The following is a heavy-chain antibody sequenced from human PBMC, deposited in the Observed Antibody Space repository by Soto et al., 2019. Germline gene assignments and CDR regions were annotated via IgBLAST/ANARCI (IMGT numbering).Heavy chain of an antibody. CDR3: VRDRPHAWFEP. Sequence: QVQLVQSGAEVKEPGASVKVSCKASGYTFTAYWIHWVRQAPGQGPEWVARIEPKNGETKYARVLEGRITVTSQASTSSVYMEISSLTSDVTACYLCVRDRPHAWFEPWGQGTLVTVSS. J-gene: IGHJ5*02. CDR2: IEPKNGET. CDR1: GYTFTAYW. V-gene: IGHV1-46*01.